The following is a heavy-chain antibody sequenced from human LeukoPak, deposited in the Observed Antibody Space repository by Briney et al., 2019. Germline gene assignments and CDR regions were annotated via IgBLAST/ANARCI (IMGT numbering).Heavy chain of an antibody. CDR3: AKAPGVRGVTGMNWFDP. D-gene: IGHD3-10*01. V-gene: IGHV3-53*01. J-gene: IGHJ5*02. CDR1: GFIVSSNY. CDR2: IYSGGGT. Sequence: HPGGSLRLSCALSGFIVSSNYMSWVRQAPGKGLEWVSVIYSGGGTNYADSVKGRFTISRDNSKNTLYLQMNSLRAEDTAVYYCAKAPGVRGVTGMNWFDPWGQGTLVTVSS.